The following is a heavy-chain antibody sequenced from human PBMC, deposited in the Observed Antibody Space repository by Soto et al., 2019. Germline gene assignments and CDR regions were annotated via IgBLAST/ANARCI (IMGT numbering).Heavy chain of an antibody. J-gene: IGHJ6*02. CDR3: AREYGDYEPKYYYYGMDV. V-gene: IGHV3-33*01. D-gene: IGHD4-17*01. CDR1: GFTFSSYG. CDR2: IWFDGSNK. Sequence: GGSLRLSCAASGFTFSSYGMHWVRQAPGKGLEWVAVIWFDGSNKYYADSVKGRFTISRDNSKNTLYLQMNSLRAEDMAVYYCAREYGDYEPKYYYYGMDVWGQGTTVTVSS.